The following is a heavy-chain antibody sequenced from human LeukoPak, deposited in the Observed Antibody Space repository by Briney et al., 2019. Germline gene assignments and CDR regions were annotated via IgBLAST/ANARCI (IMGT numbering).Heavy chain of an antibody. D-gene: IGHD5-12*01. CDR2: IVVGSGNT. Sequence: SVKVSCKASGFTFTSSAVQWVRQARGQRLEWIGWIVVGSGNTNYAQKFQERVIIIRDMSTRTAYMELSSLTFEDTAVYYCAAGYSGYEYPNCWGQGTLVTVSS. V-gene: IGHV1-58*01. J-gene: IGHJ4*02. CDR1: GFTFTSSA. CDR3: AAGYSGYEYPNC.